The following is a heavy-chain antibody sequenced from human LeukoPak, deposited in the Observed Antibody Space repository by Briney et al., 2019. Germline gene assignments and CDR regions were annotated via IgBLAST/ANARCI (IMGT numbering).Heavy chain of an antibody. Sequence: GRSLRLSCTASGFTFGDYAMSWVRQAPGKGLEWVGSIRSKAYGGTTEYAASVKGRFTISRDDSKSIAYLQMNSLKTEDTAVYYCTRIMTTVTHSFDYWGQGTLVTVSS. V-gene: IGHV3-49*04. D-gene: IGHD4-17*01. CDR2: IRSKAYGGTT. CDR3: TRIMTTVTHSFDY. CDR1: GFTFGDYA. J-gene: IGHJ4*02.